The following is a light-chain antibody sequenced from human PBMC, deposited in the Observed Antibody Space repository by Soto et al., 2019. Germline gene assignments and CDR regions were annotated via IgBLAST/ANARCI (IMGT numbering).Light chain of an antibody. CDR1: QSVSSN. CDR2: GAS. J-gene: IGKJ1*01. CDR3: QQYNNWPPPWT. V-gene: IGKV3-15*01. Sequence: EIVMTQSPATLSVSPGERATLSCRASQSVSSNLAWYQQKPGQGPRLLIYGASTRATGIPARFSGSGSGTEFTPTISSLQSEDFAVYSCQQYNNWPPPWTFGQGTKVEI.